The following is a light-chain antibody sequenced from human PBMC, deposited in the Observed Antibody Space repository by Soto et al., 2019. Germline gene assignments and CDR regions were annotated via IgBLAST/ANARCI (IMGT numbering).Light chain of an antibody. J-gene: IGLJ2*01. CDR3: SSYTSSSTLGHVV. Sequence: QSALTQPASMSGSPGQSITISCTGTSIEVGSYNYVSWYQQHPGKAPKLMIYDVSNRPSGVSNRFSGSKSGNTASLTISGLQAEDEADYYCSSYTSSSTLGHVVFGGGTKLTVL. CDR1: SIEVGSYNY. V-gene: IGLV2-14*01. CDR2: DVS.